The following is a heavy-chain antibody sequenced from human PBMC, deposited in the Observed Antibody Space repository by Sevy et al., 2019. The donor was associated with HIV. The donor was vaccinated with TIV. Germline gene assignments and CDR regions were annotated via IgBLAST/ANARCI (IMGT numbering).Heavy chain of an antibody. V-gene: IGHV4-39*01. CDR3: AIWVTVTTTFDY. CDR2: IYYSGST. D-gene: IGHD4-4*01. CDR1: GGSISSSSYY. Sequence: SETLSLTCTVSGGSISSSSYYWGWIRQPPGKGLEWIGSIYYSGSTYYNPSLKSRVTISVETSKNQFSLKLSSVTAADTAVYYCAIWVTVTTTFDYWGQGTLVTVSS. J-gene: IGHJ4*02.